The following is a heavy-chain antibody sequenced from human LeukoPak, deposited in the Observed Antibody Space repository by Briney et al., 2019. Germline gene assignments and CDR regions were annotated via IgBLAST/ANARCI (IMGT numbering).Heavy chain of an antibody. J-gene: IGHJ3*02. Sequence: SETLSLTCTVSGGSIGSYYWSWIRQPPGKGLEWIGYIYYSGSTNYNPSLKSRVTISVDTSKNQFSLKLSSVTAADTAVYYCARHIPNGDYDAFDIWGQGTMVTVSS. V-gene: IGHV4-59*08. CDR1: GGSIGSYY. D-gene: IGHD4-17*01. CDR3: ARHIPNGDYDAFDI. CDR2: IYYSGST.